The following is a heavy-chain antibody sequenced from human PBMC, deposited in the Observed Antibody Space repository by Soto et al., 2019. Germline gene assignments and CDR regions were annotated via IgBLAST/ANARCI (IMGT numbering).Heavy chain of an antibody. J-gene: IGHJ6*02. CDR1: GFTFSSYA. V-gene: IGHV3-30-3*02. D-gene: IGHD2-15*01. Sequence: QVQLVESGGGVVQPGRSLRLSCAASGFTFSSYAMHWVRQAPGKGLEWVAVISYDGSNKYYADSVKGRFTISRDNSKNTLYLQMNSLRAEDTAVYYCAKSLHCGSLLRYACHYYGMDVWGQGTTVTVSS. CDR3: AKSLHCGSLLRYACHYYGMDV. CDR2: ISYDGSNK.